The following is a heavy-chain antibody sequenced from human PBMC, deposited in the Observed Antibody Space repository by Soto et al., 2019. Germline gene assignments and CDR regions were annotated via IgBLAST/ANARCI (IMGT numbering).Heavy chain of an antibody. CDR1: GGSISSGGDY. Sequence: NPSATMSLTGTVPGGSISSGGDYWSWIRQHPGKGLAWIGYIYYSGGTYYNPSLKSRVTISLDTSKNQFSLKLSSVTAADTAVYYCARGAIVATMAARGYYYYYGIDVCGQGTTVTVSS. CDR3: ARGAIVATMAARGYYYYYGIDV. J-gene: IGHJ6*02. D-gene: IGHD5-12*01. V-gene: IGHV4-31*03. CDR2: IYYSGGT.